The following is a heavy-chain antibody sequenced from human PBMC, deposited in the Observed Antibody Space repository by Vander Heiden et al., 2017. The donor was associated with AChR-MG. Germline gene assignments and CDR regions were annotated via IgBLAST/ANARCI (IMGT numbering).Heavy chain of an antibody. Sequence: QVQLQESGTGLVKPSENLSLTCTVSGGSISSYYGSWSGQPAGKGREWIGRIYTSGSTNYTPSLKSRVTMSVDTSKNQFSLKLSSVTAADTAVYYCARGGEVAAAGTTPAIGYWGQGTLVTVSS. V-gene: IGHV4-4*07. D-gene: IGHD6-13*01. CDR2: IYTSGST. J-gene: IGHJ4*02. CDR3: ARGGEVAAAGTTPAIGY. CDR1: GGSISSYY.